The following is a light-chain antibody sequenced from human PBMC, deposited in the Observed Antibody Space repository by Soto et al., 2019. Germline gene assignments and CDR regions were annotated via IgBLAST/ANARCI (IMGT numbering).Light chain of an antibody. CDR3: QQYGSSLIT. Sequence: EIVLTQSPGTLSLSPGERATLSCRASQSVSSSYLAWYQQKPGQAPRLLIYGASSTATGIPDRFSGSGSGTDCPRNISRLEPEDFAVYYCQQYGSSLITFGQGTRLEIK. CDR1: QSVSSSY. V-gene: IGKV3-20*01. CDR2: GAS. J-gene: IGKJ5*01.